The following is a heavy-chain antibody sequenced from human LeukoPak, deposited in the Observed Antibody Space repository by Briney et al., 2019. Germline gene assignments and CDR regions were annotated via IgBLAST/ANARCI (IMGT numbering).Heavy chain of an antibody. CDR1: GFTLSSYW. J-gene: IGHJ4*02. CDR2: INSDGSST. Sequence: LSGGSLRLSCAASGFTLSSYWMHWVRQAPGKGLVWVSRINSDGSSTSYADSVTGRFTISRDNAKNTLYLQMSSLRAEDTAVYYCARADTSGYAVFDYWGQGALVTVSS. V-gene: IGHV3-74*01. D-gene: IGHD3-22*01. CDR3: ARADTSGYAVFDY.